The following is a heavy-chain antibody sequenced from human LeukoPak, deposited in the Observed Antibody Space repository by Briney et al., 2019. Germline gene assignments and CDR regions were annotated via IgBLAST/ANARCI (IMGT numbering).Heavy chain of an antibody. CDR2: ISYSGST. J-gene: IGHJ4*02. CDR3: VRGGGSEVCDY. CDR1: GGSISSGDYY. Sequence: SETLSLTCTVSGGSISSGDYYWSWIRQPPGKGLEWIGYISYSGSTSYNPSLKSRVTISVDTSKNQFSLNVTSVTAADTAVYYCVRGGGSEVCDYWGQGTLVTVSS. D-gene: IGHD5-12*01. V-gene: IGHV4-30-4*08.